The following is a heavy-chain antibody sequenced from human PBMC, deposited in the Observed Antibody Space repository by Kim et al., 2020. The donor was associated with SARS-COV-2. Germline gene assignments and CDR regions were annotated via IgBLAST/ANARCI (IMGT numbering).Heavy chain of an antibody. J-gene: IGHJ5*02. Sequence: GESLKISCKGSGYSFTSYWIGWVRQMPGKGLEWMGIIYPGDSDTRYSPSFQGQVTISADKSISTAYLQWSSLKASDTAMYYCARHFNSGSRRGLFGPWGQGTLVTVSS. CDR3: ARHFNSGSRRGLFGP. D-gene: IGHD5-12*01. CDR1: GYSFTSYW. V-gene: IGHV5-51*01. CDR2: IYPGDSDT.